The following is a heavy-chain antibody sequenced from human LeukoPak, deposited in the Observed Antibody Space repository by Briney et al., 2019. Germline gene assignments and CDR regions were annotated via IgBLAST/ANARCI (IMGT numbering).Heavy chain of an antibody. CDR3: ARGEGFHWSDP. V-gene: IGHV4-59*01. D-gene: IGHD1-26*01. CDR1: GGSISSYY. Sequence: PSETLSLTCTVSGGSISSYYWSWIRQPPGKGLEWIGYIYYSGSTNYNPSLKSRVTISVDTSKNQFSLKLSSVTAADTAVYYCARGEGFHWSDPWGQGTLVTVSS. J-gene: IGHJ5*02. CDR2: IYYSGST.